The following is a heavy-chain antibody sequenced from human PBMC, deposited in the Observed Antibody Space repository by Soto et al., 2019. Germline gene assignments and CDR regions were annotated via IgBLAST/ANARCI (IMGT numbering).Heavy chain of an antibody. CDR2: INPSGGST. Sequence: GASVKVSCKASGYTFTSYYMHWVRQAPGQGLEWMGIINPSGGSTSYAQKFQGRVTMTRDTSTSTVYMELSSLRSEDTAVYYCARDPGIAARPYYFDYWGQGTLVTVSS. D-gene: IGHD6-6*01. CDR1: GYTFTSYY. CDR3: ARDPGIAARPYYFDY. V-gene: IGHV1-46*01. J-gene: IGHJ4*02.